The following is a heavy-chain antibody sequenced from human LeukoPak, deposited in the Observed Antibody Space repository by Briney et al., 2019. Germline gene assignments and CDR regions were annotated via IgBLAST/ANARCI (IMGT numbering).Heavy chain of an antibody. D-gene: IGHD5-12*01. J-gene: IGHJ5*02. CDR1: GFAFYSYT. V-gene: IGHV3-21*01. CDR2: ISSASSYI. Sequence: PGGSLRLSCEASGFAFYSYTINWVRQAPGKGLEWVSSISSASSYIYYADSVKGRFTISRDNAKNSLYLQMKSLRADDTGLYFCAREYVDGATNYFDPWGQGTLVTVSS. CDR3: AREYVDGATNYFDP.